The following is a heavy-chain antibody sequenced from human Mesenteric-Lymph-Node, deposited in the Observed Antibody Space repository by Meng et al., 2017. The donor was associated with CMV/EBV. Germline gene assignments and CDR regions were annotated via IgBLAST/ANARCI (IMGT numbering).Heavy chain of an antibody. J-gene: IGHJ6*02. V-gene: IGHV3-53*01. CDR1: GFTVSSNY. Sequence: GESLKISCAASGFTVSSNYMNWVRQAPGKGLEWVSVIYSGGSTYYADSVKGRFTISRDNSKNTLYLQMNSLRVEDTAVYYCARERTTVTSYGMDVWGQGTTVTVSS. CDR2: IYSGGST. CDR3: ARERTTVTSYGMDV. D-gene: IGHD4-11*01.